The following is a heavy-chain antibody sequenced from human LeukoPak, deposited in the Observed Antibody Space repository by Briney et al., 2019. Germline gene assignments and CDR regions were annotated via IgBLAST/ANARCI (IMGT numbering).Heavy chain of an antibody. J-gene: IGHJ5*02. Sequence: SETLSLTCTVSGDSISSSSYYWGWIRQPPGKGLEWIGSIYYSGSTYYNPSLKSRVTISVDTSKNQFSLKLSSVTAADTAVYYCARHKSGASEYYDILTGYYNGRWFDPWGQGTLVTVSS. CDR2: IYYSGST. D-gene: IGHD3-9*01. CDR3: ARHKSGASEYYDILTGYYNGRWFDP. V-gene: IGHV4-39*01. CDR1: GDSISSSSYY.